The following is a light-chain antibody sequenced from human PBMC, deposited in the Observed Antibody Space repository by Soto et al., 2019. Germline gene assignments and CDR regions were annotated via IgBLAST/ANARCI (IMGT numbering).Light chain of an antibody. V-gene: IGKV1-39*01. CDR1: QSISSY. Sequence: DIQMTQSPSSLSASVGDRVTITCLASQSISSYLNWYQQKPEKAPKLLIYAASSLQSGVPSRFSGSGSGTDFTLTISSLQPEDFATYYCQQSYSTSKTFGQGTKVDI. CDR2: AAS. J-gene: IGKJ1*01. CDR3: QQSYSTSKT.